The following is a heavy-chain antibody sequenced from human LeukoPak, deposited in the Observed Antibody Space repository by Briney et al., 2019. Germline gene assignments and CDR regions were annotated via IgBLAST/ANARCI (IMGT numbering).Heavy chain of an antibody. V-gene: IGHV4-34*01. J-gene: IGHJ4*02. CDR2: INHSGST. D-gene: IGHD6-6*01. CDR1: GGSFSGYY. Sequence: SETLSLTRAVYGGSFSGYYWSWIRQPPGKGLEWIGEINHSGSTNYNPSLKSRVTISVDTSKNQFSLKLSSVTAADTAVYYCARVRRAKKYFDYWGQGTLVTVSS. CDR3: ARVRRAKKYFDY.